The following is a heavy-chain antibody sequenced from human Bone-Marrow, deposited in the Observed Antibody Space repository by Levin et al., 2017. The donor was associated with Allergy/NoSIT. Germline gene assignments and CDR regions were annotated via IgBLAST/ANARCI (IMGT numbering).Heavy chain of an antibody. Sequence: EASVKVSCKASGGTFSSYPISWVRQAPGQGLEWMGRIIPILGIANYAQKFQGRVTITADKSTSTACMELSSLRSEDTAVYYCARFWETELSTAYFDYWGQGTLVTVSS. J-gene: IGHJ4*02. CDR3: ARFWETELSTAYFDY. CDR1: GGTFSSYP. CDR2: IIPILGIA. D-gene: IGHD1-7*01. V-gene: IGHV1-69*02.